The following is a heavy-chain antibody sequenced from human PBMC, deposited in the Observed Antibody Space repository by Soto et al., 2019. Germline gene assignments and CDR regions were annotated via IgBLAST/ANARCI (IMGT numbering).Heavy chain of an antibody. J-gene: IGHJ6*02. CDR1: GFIFGSYA. D-gene: IGHD2-2*03. CDR2: ISASGDFT. V-gene: IGHV3-23*01. Sequence: GGSLRLSCAASGFIFGSYAMGWVRQAPGKGLEWVSDISASGDFTFYADSVKGRFTISRDNSKNTLYLQMNSLRADDTAVYFCAKEDGYCSSSSCPFGLDVWGQGTTVTVSS. CDR3: AKEDGYCSSSSCPFGLDV.